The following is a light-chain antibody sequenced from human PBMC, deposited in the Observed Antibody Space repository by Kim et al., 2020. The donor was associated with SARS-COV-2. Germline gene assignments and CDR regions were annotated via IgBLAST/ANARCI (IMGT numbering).Light chain of an antibody. Sequence: SPGERATLSCRASESVTYNLAWYQQKPGQPPRLLIYGTSIRDTDIPARVSGSGSGTQFTLTINSLQPEDSAFYYCEQYAKWPYSFGQGTKLDI. J-gene: IGKJ2*03. CDR3: EQYAKWPYS. V-gene: IGKV3D-15*01. CDR1: ESVTYN. CDR2: GTS.